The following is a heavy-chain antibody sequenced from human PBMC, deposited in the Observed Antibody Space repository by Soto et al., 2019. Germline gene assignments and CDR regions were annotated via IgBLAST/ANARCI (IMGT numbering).Heavy chain of an antibody. CDR3: ARVREWFDT. D-gene: IGHD3-3*01. J-gene: IGHJ5*02. CDR2: IDHSGYT. CDR1: GGSFSGYY. Sequence: XETLSLPFAVYGGSFSGYYWNWIRQPPGKGLDWIGEIDHSGYTNYNPSLKSRVTISVDTSKNQFSLRMTSVTAADTAVYYCARVREWFDTWGQGTLVTVSS. V-gene: IGHV4-34*01.